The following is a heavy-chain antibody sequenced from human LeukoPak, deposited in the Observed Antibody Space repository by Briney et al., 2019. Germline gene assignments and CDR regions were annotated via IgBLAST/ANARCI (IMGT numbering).Heavy chain of an antibody. Sequence: GESLKISCQGSGYSFSNYWIGWVRQMPGKGPEWMGVIYPADSDTRYSPSFQGQVTISADKSISTAYLQWSSLKASDSAMYYCARRCSGNCYSFDYWDQGSLVTVSS. D-gene: IGHD2-21*02. CDR3: ARRCSGNCYSFDY. CDR1: GYSFSNYW. CDR2: IYPADSDT. V-gene: IGHV5-51*01. J-gene: IGHJ4*02.